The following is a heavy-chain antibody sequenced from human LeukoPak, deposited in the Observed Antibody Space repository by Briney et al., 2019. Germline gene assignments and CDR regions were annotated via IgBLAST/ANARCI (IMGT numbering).Heavy chain of an antibody. CDR2: ISGSGDST. CDR1: GFTFRSYG. V-gene: IGHV3-23*01. Sequence: GGSLRLSCAASGFTFRSYGMTWVRQAPGKGLEWVSAISGSGDSTYYADSVKGRFTISRDNSKNTLYLQMNSLRAEDTAVYYCARDFAHYDSSGLWGQGTLVTVSS. J-gene: IGHJ4*02. CDR3: ARDFAHYDSSGL. D-gene: IGHD3-22*01.